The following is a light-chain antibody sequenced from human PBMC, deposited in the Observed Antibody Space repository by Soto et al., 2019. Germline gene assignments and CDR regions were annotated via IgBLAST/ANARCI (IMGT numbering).Light chain of an antibody. J-gene: IGKJ4*01. CDR3: QHFT. CDR1: QSVSSY. Sequence: EIVLTQSPATLSLSPGERATLSCRASQSVSSYLAWYQQKPGQAPRLLIYDASNRATGIPARFSGSGSGTDFTLTISSLEPEDFAVYYCQHFTFGGGTKVDIK. CDR2: DAS. V-gene: IGKV3-11*01.